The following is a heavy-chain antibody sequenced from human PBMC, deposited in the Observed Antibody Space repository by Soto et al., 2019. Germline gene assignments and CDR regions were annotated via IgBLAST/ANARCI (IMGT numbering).Heavy chain of an antibody. Sequence: GESLKISCKGSGYSFTSYWISWVRQMPGKGLEWMGRIGPSDSYTNYSPSFQGHVTISADKSISTAYLQWSSLKASDTAMYYCAIVPAAMVGYYGMDVWGQGTTVTVSS. D-gene: IGHD2-2*01. CDR2: IGPSDSYT. CDR3: AIVPAAMVGYYGMDV. V-gene: IGHV5-10-1*01. J-gene: IGHJ6*02. CDR1: GYSFTSYW.